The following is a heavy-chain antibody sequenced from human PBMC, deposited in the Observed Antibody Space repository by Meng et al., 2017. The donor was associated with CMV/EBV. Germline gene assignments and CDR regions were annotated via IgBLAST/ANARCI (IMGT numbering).Heavy chain of an antibody. Sequence: GESLKISCAASGFTFNNYGLHWVRQAPGKGLEWVAFIRYDGNNKYNAESVKGRFTISRDNSKNTLYLQMNSLRTEDTAVYYCARGNSYDSSGYYYGGMDVWGQGTTVTVSS. CDR2: IRYDGNNK. CDR1: GFTFNNYG. CDR3: ARGNSYDSSGYYYGGMDV. D-gene: IGHD3-22*01. V-gene: IGHV3-30*02. J-gene: IGHJ6*02.